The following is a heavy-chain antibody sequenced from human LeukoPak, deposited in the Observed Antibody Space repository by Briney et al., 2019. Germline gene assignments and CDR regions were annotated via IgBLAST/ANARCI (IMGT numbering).Heavy chain of an antibody. CDR2: IYPGDSDT. CDR1: GYSFTSYW. Sequence: GESLKISCMGSGYSFTSYWIGWVRQMPGKGLEWMGIIYPGDSDTRYSPSFQGQVTISADKSISTAYPQWSSLKASDTAMYYCSRVRGYDYRSGWFDPWGQGTLVTVSS. J-gene: IGHJ5*02. D-gene: IGHD5-12*01. CDR3: SRVRGYDYRSGWFDP. V-gene: IGHV5-51*01.